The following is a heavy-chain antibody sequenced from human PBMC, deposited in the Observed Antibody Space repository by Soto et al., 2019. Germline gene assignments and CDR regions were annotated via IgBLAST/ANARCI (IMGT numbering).Heavy chain of an antibody. J-gene: IGHJ3*01. CDR1: GFTFSDHY. CDR3: ARELSGNYFAFDV. Sequence: QVQLVESGGDLVKPGGSLRLSCAASGFTFSDHYMSWIRQAPGKGLEWISYMTRSGSSSSYADSVKGRFTISRDNAKNSLYLQMNSLRGDDTAVYYCARELSGNYFAFDVWGQGTMVTVSS. V-gene: IGHV3-11*01. CDR2: MTRSGSSS. D-gene: IGHD1-26*01.